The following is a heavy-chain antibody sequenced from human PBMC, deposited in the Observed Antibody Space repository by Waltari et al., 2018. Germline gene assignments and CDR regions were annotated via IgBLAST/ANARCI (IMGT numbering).Heavy chain of an antibody. J-gene: IGHJ5*02. CDR2: ITPNGGST. Sequence: QVQLVQSGAEVKKPGASVKVSCKASGYTFTTYYMHWVRQTPGQGLEWMGIITPNGGSTTYEQKFQGRITMTRDMSTSTGYLELSSLRSEDTAVYYCAGVAVTATRVGWFDPWGLGTLVTVSS. CDR1: GYTFTTYY. D-gene: IGHD2-15*01. CDR3: AGVAVTATRVGWFDP. V-gene: IGHV1-46*03.